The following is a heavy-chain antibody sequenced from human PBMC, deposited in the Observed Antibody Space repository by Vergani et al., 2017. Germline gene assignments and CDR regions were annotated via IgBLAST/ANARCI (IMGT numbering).Heavy chain of an antibody. CDR3: VRTEYCTGIACNTRFDS. D-gene: IGHD2-8*02. J-gene: IGHJ5*01. V-gene: IGHV3-74*03. CDR1: GFSFNTYW. Sequence: EVQLVESGGGSVQSGGSLRLSCVASGFSFNTYWMHWVRQVPGKGLMWVARIDEYGNRATYGDFETGRFTISRDNAKNTVFLQMNNLRADDAGVYYCVRTEYCTGIACNTRFDSWGQAALVTVSS. CDR2: IDEYGNRA.